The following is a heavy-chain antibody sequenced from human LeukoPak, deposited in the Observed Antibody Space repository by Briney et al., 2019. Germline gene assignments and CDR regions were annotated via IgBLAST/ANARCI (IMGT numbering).Heavy chain of an antibody. CDR2: ITGSGSGI. CDR1: GFTFSNYA. D-gene: IGHD3-9*01. Sequence: PGASLRLSRAASGFTFSNYAMSWVRQAPGKGLEWVSAITGSGSGIYYADSMKSRFTISRDNSKNTLYLQINSLRAEDTAVYYCAKWGDYDVLTGYYVSDYWGQGTLVTVSS. CDR3: AKWGDYDVLTGYYVSDY. V-gene: IGHV3-23*01. J-gene: IGHJ4*02.